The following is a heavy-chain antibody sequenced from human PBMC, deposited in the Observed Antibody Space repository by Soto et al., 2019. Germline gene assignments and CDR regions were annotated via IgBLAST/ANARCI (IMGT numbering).Heavy chain of an antibody. D-gene: IGHD7-27*01. CDR3: ARHKTGVPFDY. CDR2: IYYSGST. V-gene: IGHV4-59*08. J-gene: IGHJ4*02. Sequence: QVQLQESGPGLVKPSETLSLTYTVSGGSISSYYWSWIRQPPGKGLEWIGYIYYSGSTKYNPSLKSRVTISVDTAKNQFSLKLTSVTAADTAVYYCARHKTGVPFDYWGQGTLVTVSS. CDR1: GGSISSYY.